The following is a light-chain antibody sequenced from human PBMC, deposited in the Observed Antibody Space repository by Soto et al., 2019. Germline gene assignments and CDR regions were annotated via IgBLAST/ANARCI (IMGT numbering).Light chain of an antibody. CDR2: EVS. Sequence: TQPASVSGSPGQSITISCTGTSSDVGSNNLVSWYQQHPGKATKLMNYEVSKRPSGVTNRLSGSKSGNTASLTISGLQAEDEADYYCCSYAGSSLVFGTGTKVTVL. V-gene: IGLV2-23*02. CDR1: SSDVGSNNL. CDR3: CSYAGSSLV. J-gene: IGLJ1*01.